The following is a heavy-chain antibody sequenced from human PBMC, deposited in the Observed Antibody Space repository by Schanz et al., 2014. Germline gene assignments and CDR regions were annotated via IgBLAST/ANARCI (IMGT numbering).Heavy chain of an antibody. J-gene: IGHJ6*02. CDR1: GYRFIGYY. CDR2: VSPYSGDT. V-gene: IGHV1-2*06. D-gene: IGHD6-19*01. Sequence: QVLLVQSGAEVKKPGASVKVSCKASGYRFIGYYVHWVRQAPGQGLERMGRVSPYSGDTNYAQMFQGRVTMTTDTSISTAYMELSRLTSDDTAVFFCARENTAVAGMPRVMDVWGQGTTVTVTS. CDR3: ARENTAVAGMPRVMDV.